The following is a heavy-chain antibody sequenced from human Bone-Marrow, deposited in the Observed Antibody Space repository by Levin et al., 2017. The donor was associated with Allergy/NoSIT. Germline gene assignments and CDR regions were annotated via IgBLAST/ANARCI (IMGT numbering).Heavy chain of an antibody. CDR3: ARTMVRTTVYLGRAFDI. D-gene: IGHD4-17*01. CDR2: IYTSGST. V-gene: IGHV4-4*07. CDR1: GGSISSYY. Sequence: SETLSLTCTVSGGSISSYYWSWIRQPAGKGLEWIGRIYTSGSTNYNPSLKSRVTMSVDTSKNQFSLKLSSVTAADTAVYYCARTMVRTTVYLGRAFDIWGQGTMVTVSS. J-gene: IGHJ3*02.